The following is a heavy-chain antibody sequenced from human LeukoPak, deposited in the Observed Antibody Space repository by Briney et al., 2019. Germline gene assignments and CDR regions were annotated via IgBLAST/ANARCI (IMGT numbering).Heavy chain of an antibody. D-gene: IGHD3-22*01. CDR2: IYHSGST. V-gene: IGHV4-30-2*02. Sequence: SQTLSLTCAVSGGSISSGGYSWSWIRQPPGKGLEWTGYIYHSGSTYYNPSLKSRVTISVDRSKNQFSLKLSSVTAADTAVYYCARLISSGHALFDYWGQGTLVTVSS. J-gene: IGHJ4*02. CDR1: GGSISSGGYS. CDR3: ARLISSGHALFDY.